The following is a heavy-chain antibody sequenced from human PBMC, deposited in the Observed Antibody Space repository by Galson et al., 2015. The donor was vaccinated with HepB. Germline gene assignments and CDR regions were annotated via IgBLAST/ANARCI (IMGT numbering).Heavy chain of an antibody. CDR3: ARHEEYQLLSLGFQFSDTPPGVYFQH. V-gene: IGHV5-10-1*01. CDR2: IDPSDSYT. Sequence: SGAEVKKPGESLRISCKGSGYSFTSYWISWVRQMPGKGLEWMGRIDPSDSYTNYSPSFQGHVTISADKSISTAYLQWSSLKASDTAMYYCARHEEYQLLSLGFQFSDTPPGVYFQHWGQGTLVTVSS. J-gene: IGHJ1*01. D-gene: IGHD2-2*01. CDR1: GYSFTSYW.